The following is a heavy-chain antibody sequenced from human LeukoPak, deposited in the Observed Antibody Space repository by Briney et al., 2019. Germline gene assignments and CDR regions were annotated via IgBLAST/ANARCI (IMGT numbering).Heavy chain of an antibody. Sequence: SETLSLTCAVSGGSITSDNWWTWVRQPPGKGLEWIGAIYHSGSTDYNPSLKSRVTISVDTSKNQFSLKPSSVTAADTAVYYCASLQNPEWGFDPWGQGTLVTVSS. CDR2: IYHSGST. CDR1: GGSITSDNW. CDR3: ASLQNPEWGFDP. V-gene: IGHV4-4*02. D-gene: IGHD2-8*01. J-gene: IGHJ5*02.